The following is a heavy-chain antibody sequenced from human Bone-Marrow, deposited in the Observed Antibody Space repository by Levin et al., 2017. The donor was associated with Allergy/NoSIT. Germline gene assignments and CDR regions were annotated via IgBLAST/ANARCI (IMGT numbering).Heavy chain of an antibody. J-gene: IGHJ3*02. CDR3: ARVLMSSSGPRARDAFDS. CDR1: GGSVSSGSYY. V-gene: IGHV4-61*01. D-gene: IGHD3-22*01. CDR2: IYYSGST. Sequence: SETLSLTCTVSGGSVSSGSYYWSWIRQPPGKGLEWIGYIYYSGSTNYNPSLKSRVTISVDTSKNQFSLKLSSVTAADTAVYYCARVLMSSSGPRARDAFDSWGQGTMVTVSS.